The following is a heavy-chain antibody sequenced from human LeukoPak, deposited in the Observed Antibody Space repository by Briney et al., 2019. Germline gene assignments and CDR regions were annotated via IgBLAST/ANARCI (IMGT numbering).Heavy chain of an antibody. D-gene: IGHD3-9*01. CDR3: ARDLPDYDILTGSESAFDI. Sequence: GRSLRLSCAASGFTFSSYAMHWVRQAPGKGLEWVAVISYDGSTKYYADSVKGRFTISRDNSKNKLYLQMNSLRAEDAAVYYCARDLPDYDILTGSESAFDIWGQGTMVTVSS. V-gene: IGHV3-30*04. CDR1: GFTFSSYA. J-gene: IGHJ3*02. CDR2: ISYDGSTK.